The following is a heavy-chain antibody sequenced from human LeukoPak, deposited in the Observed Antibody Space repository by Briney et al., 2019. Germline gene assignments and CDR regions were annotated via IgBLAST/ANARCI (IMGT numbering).Heavy chain of an antibody. CDR1: GDSFSSNNAA. Sequence: SQTLSLTCAISGDSFSSNNAAWNWIRQSPSRGLEWLGRAYHRSTWYDDYVVSVRSRLTITPDISKNQVSLQLNSVTPEDTAVYYCTREVAGTGGFDYWGQGITVTVSS. CDR2: AYHRSTWYD. CDR3: TREVAGTGGFDY. J-gene: IGHJ4*02. D-gene: IGHD6-13*01. V-gene: IGHV6-1*01.